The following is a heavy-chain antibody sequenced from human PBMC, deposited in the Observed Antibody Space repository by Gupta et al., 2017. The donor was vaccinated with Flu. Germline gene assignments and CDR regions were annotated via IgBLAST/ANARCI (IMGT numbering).Heavy chain of an antibody. CDR3: ARLFYSNLLGGLDV. Sequence: QVQMVESGGGVVKPGGSLRLSCAASAFTFSRYGMHWVRQAPGKGLEWVAIIWHDGSNYYHADSVKGRFTISRDNSKNTVYLQMNSLRVEDTAVYYCARLFYSNLLGGLDVWGKGTTVIVSS. J-gene: IGHJ6*04. D-gene: IGHD4-11*01. CDR1: AFTFSRYG. CDR2: IWHDGSNY. V-gene: IGHV3-33*01.